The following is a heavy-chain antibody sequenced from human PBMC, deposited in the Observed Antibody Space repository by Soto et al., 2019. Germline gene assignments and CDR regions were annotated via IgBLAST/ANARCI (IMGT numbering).Heavy chain of an antibody. J-gene: IGHJ4*02. Sequence: SETLSLTCAVSGGSISSSNWWSWVRQPPGKGLEWIGEIYHSGSTNYNPSLKSRVTISVDKSKNQFSLKLSSVTAADTAVYYCARDRGWEDSSGWYAFDYWGQGTLVTVSS. CDR1: GGSISSSNW. CDR3: ARDRGWEDSSGWYAFDY. CDR2: IYHSGST. D-gene: IGHD6-19*01. V-gene: IGHV4-4*02.